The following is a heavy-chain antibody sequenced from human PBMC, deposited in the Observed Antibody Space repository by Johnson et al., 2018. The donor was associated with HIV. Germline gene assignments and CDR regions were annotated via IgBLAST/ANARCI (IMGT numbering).Heavy chain of an antibody. V-gene: IGHV3-11*04. J-gene: IGHJ3*02. CDR1: GFTFSDYY. Sequence: QMLLVEYGGGLVKPGGSLRLSCAASGFTFSDYYMSWIRQAPGKGLEWVSYISSSGSTIYYADSVKGRFTISRDNAKNSLYLQMNSLRAEDTAVYYCARVAALYDAFDIWGQGTMVTVSS. CDR3: ARVAALYDAFDI. D-gene: IGHD2-15*01. CDR2: ISSSGSTI.